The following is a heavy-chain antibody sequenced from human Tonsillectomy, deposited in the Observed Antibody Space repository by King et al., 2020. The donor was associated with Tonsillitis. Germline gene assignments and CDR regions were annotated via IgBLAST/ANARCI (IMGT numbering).Heavy chain of an antibody. CDR3: ATPGRENYYYYYGMDV. Sequence: VQLVESGGGLVQPGGSLRLSCAASGFTFSSYAMSWVRQAPGKGLEWVSAISGSGGSTYYADSVKGRFTISRDNSKNTLYLQMNSLRAEDTAVYYCATPGRENYYYYYGMDVWGQGTTVTVSS. CDR1: GFTFSSYA. J-gene: IGHJ6*02. V-gene: IGHV3-23*04. CDR2: ISGSGGST.